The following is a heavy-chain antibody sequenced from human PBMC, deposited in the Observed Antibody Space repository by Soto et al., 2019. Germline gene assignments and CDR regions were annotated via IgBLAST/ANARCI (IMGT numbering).Heavy chain of an antibody. J-gene: IGHJ6*02. CDR1: GFTFSSYW. CDR2: INSDGSST. D-gene: IGHD3-10*01. V-gene: IGHV3-74*01. CDR3: ARAGYYGSGSYYNGIYYYYGMDV. Sequence: GGSLRLSCAASGFTFSSYWMHWVRQAPGKGLVWVSRINSDGSSTNYADSVKGRFTISRDNAKNTLYLQMSSLRAEDTAVYYCARAGYYGSGSYYNGIYYYYGMDVWGQGTTVTVSS.